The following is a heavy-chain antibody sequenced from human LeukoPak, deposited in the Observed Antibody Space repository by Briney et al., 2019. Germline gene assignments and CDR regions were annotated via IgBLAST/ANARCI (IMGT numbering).Heavy chain of an antibody. Sequence: GESLRISCKGSGYSFTSYWIGWVRQMPGKGLEWMGIIYPGDSDTRYSPSFQGQVTISADKSISTAYLQWSSLKASDTAMYYCARHIAGGEDIAVVPAADDAFDIWGQGTMVTVSS. CDR3: ARHIAGGEDIAVVPAADDAFDI. J-gene: IGHJ3*02. CDR1: GYSFTSYW. V-gene: IGHV5-51*01. CDR2: IYPGDSDT. D-gene: IGHD2-2*01.